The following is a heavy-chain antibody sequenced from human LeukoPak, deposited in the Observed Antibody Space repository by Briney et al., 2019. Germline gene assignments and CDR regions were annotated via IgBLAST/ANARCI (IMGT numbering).Heavy chain of an antibody. V-gene: IGHV1-2*02. CDR1: GYIFTDFG. CDR3: AREIDPIVVVPAASGHYYYGMDV. Sequence: ASVKVSCTASGYIFTDFGTSWVRQAPGQGLEWMGWINPNSGGTNYAQKFQGRVTMTRDTSISTAYMELSRLRSDDRAVYYCAREIDPIVVVPAASGHYYYGMDVWGQGTTVTVSS. D-gene: IGHD2-2*01. J-gene: IGHJ6*02. CDR2: INPNSGGT.